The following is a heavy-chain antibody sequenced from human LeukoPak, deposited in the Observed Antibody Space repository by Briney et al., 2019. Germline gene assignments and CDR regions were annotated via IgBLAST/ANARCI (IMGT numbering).Heavy chain of an antibody. Sequence: HPGGSLRLSCAASGFTFSSYGMHWVRQAPGKGLEWVAVISYDGSNKYYADSVKGRFTISRDNSKNTLYLQMNSLRAEDTAVYYCAKIHTGTTDAFDIWGQGTMVTVSS. CDR3: AKIHTGTTDAFDI. D-gene: IGHD1-7*01. V-gene: IGHV3-30*18. CDR1: GFTFSSYG. J-gene: IGHJ3*02. CDR2: ISYDGSNK.